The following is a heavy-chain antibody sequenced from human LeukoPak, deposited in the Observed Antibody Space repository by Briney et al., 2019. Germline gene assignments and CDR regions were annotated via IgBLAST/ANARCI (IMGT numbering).Heavy chain of an antibody. CDR2: IYHSGST. D-gene: IGHD6-19*01. J-gene: IGHJ4*02. Sequence: PSQTLSLTCTVSGGSISSGGYYWSWIRQPPGKDLEWIGYIYHSGSTYYNPSLKSRVTISVDRSKNQFSLKLSSVTAADTAVYYCASATKASGWSSTFDYWGQGTLVTVSS. CDR1: GGSISSGGYY. V-gene: IGHV4-30-2*02. CDR3: ASATKASGWSSTFDY.